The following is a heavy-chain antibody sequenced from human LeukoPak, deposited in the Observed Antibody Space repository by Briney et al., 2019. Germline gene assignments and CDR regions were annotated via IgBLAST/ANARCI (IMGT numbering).Heavy chain of an antibody. Sequence: SESLSLTCTVSGGSISSSSYYWGWIRQPPGKGLEWIGSIYYSGSTYYNPSLKSRVTISVDTSKNQFSLKLSSVTAADTAVYYCARYGRSSQKPYYYYYYYMDVWGKGTTVTVSS. CDR1: GGSISSSSYY. CDR2: IYYSGST. CDR3: ARYGRSSQKPYYYYYYYMDV. D-gene: IGHD6-13*01. J-gene: IGHJ6*03. V-gene: IGHV4-39*07.